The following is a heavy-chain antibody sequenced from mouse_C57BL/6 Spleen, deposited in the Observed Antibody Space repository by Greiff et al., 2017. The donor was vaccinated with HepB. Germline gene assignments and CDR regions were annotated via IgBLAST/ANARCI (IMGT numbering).Heavy chain of an antibody. Sequence: VQLQQPGDELVKPGDSVKLSCKASGYTFTSYRMHWVKQRPGRGLEWIGRIDPNSGGTKNNEKFKSTSTLTVDKPSSTAYMQLSSLTSEDSAVYYCSGSRGYYGIEGAWFAYWCQGTLFTVSA. CDR3: SGSRGYYGIEGAWFAY. CDR1: GYTFTSYR. V-gene: IGHV1-72*01. D-gene: IGHD1-1*01. CDR2: IDPNSGGT. J-gene: IGHJ3*01.